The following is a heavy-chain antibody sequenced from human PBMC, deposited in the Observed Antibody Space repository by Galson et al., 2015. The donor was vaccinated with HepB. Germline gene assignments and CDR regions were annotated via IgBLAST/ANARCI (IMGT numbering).Heavy chain of an antibody. Sequence: SLRLSCAASGFTFSGYGIHWVRQAPGKGLEWVAVIWYDGNNKYYVDSVKGRFTISRDNSKSTLYLQMNSLRAEDTALYYCARMAHGSSWYLIDYWGQGTLVTGSS. V-gene: IGHV3-33*01. CDR3: ARMAHGSSWYLIDY. D-gene: IGHD6-13*01. J-gene: IGHJ4*02. CDR2: IWYDGNNK. CDR1: GFTFSGYG.